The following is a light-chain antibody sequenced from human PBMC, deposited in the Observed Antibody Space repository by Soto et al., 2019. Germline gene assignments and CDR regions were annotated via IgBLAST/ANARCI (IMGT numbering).Light chain of an antibody. CDR1: QVISNY. J-gene: IGKJ4*01. Sequence: DIQMTKSPSSLSASVGDRVTITCRASQVISNYLAWYQQIPGKVPKLLIYATSTLQSGVPSRFSGSGSGTDFTLTISSLQPEDVATYYCQKYIRAPLTFGGGTKVEIK. V-gene: IGKV1-27*01. CDR2: ATS. CDR3: QKYIRAPLT.